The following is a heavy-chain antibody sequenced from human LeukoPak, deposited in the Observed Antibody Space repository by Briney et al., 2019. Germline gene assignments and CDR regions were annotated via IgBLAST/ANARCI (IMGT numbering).Heavy chain of an antibody. CDR1: GFTFSSYA. Sequence: GGSLRLSCAASGFTFSSYAMHWVRQAPGKGLEYVSAISSNGRSTYYANSVKGRFTISRDNSKNTLYLQMGSLRAEDMAVYYCARAVEYYDFWSGYTNWFDPWGQGTLVTVSS. CDR3: ARAVEYYDFWSGYTNWFDP. V-gene: IGHV3-64*01. J-gene: IGHJ5*02. CDR2: ISSNGRST. D-gene: IGHD3-3*01.